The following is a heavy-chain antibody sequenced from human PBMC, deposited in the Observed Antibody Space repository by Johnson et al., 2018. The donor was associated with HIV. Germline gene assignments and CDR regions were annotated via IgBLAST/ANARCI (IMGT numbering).Heavy chain of an antibody. V-gene: IGHV3-53*01. Sequence: VQLVESGGGLIQPGGSLRLSCAASGFTVSSNYMSWVRQAPGKGLEWVSVIYSGGSTYYADSVKGRVTISRDNSQNTLYLQMNSLRAGATAVYYCAKQPYYYDSSGYYYGAFDIWGQGTMVTVSS. CDR2: IYSGGST. D-gene: IGHD3-22*01. CDR1: GFTVSSNY. J-gene: IGHJ3*02. CDR3: AKQPYYYDSSGYYYGAFDI.